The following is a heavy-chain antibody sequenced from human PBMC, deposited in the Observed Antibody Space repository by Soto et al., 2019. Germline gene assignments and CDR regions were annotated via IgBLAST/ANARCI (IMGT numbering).Heavy chain of an antibody. CDR2: AFHTGTAY. D-gene: IGHD3-3*01. CDR3: VRDSVRFGPAFDS. Sequence: ASETLSLTCTVSGGSIRSGDYYWTWIRQPPGKGLEWIGYAFHTGTAYYYNPSLKRRVNTSIDTSKNQFSLKLNSVTAADTAIYYCVRDSVRFGPAFDSWGQGTQVTVSS. CDR1: GGSIRSGDYY. J-gene: IGHJ4*02. V-gene: IGHV4-30-4*01.